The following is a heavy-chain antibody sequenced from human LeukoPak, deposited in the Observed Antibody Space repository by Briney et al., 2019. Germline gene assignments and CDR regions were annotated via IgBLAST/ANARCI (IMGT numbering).Heavy chain of an antibody. CDR1: GYTLTTHD. CDR2: MSPSGGDT. V-gene: IGHV1-46*01. J-gene: IGHJ3*02. CDR3: ARDRYELQTGIRGAVGALDI. Sequence: GASVKVSCKASGYTLTTHDIHWVRQAPGQGLEWMGMMSPSGGDTSYAQRFQGRVTVTMDMSTTTVYMELTSLRFDDTAVYFCARDRYELQTGIRGAVGALDIWGQGTMVSVSS. D-gene: IGHD3-10*01.